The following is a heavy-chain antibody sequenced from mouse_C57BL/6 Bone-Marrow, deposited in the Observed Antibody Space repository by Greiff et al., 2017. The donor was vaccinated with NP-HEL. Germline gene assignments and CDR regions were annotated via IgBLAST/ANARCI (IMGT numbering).Heavy chain of an antibody. J-gene: IGHJ2*01. CDR2: IYPSDSET. V-gene: IGHV1-61*01. D-gene: IGHD2-5*01. CDR1: GYTFTSYW. CDR3: ARHSNYVNY. Sequence: QVQLQQPGAELVRPGSSVKLSCKASGYTFTSYWMDWVKQRPGQGLEWIGNIYPSDSETHYNQKFKDKATLTVDKSSSTAYMQLSSLTSEDSAVYYCARHSNYVNYWGQGTTLTVSS.